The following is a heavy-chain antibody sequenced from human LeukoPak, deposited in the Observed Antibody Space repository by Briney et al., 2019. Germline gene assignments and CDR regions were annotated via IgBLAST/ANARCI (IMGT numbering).Heavy chain of an antibody. Sequence: SVKVSCKASGGTFSSYAVSWVRQAPGQGLEWMGGIIPIFGTANYAQKFQGRVTITTDESTSTAYMELSSLRSEDTAVYYCARDRVEMATIAFAFDIWGQGTMVTVSS. CDR2: IIPIFGTA. CDR1: GGTFSSYA. V-gene: IGHV1-69*05. D-gene: IGHD5-24*01. J-gene: IGHJ3*02. CDR3: ARDRVEMATIAFAFDI.